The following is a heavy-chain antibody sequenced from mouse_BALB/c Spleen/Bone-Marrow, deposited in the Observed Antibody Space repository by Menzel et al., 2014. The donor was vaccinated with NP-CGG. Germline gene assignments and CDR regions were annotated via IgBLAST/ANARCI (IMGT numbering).Heavy chain of an antibody. Sequence: EVQLQESGAELVRSGASVKLSCTASGFNIKDYYMHWVKQRPEQGLEWIGRIDPANGNTKYDPKFQGKATITADTSSNTAYLQLSSLTSEDTAVYYCASYVYGYYFDYWGQGTTLTVSS. V-gene: IGHV14-3*02. CDR2: IDPANGNT. CDR3: ASYVYGYYFDY. J-gene: IGHJ2*01. CDR1: GFNIKDYY. D-gene: IGHD2-2*01.